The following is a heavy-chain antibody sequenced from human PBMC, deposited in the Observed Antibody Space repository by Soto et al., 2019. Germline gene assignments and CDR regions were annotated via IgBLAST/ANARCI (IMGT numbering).Heavy chain of an antibody. CDR1: GFTFSSYG. Sequence: GSLRLSCAASGFTFSSYGMHWVRQAPGKGLEWVAVIWYDGSNKYYADSVKGRFTISRDNSKNTLYLQMNSLRAEDTAVYYCARGDYYYYYYMDVWAKGTTVTVSS. J-gene: IGHJ6*03. CDR2: IWYDGSNK. CDR3: ARGDYYYYYYMDV. V-gene: IGHV3-33*01.